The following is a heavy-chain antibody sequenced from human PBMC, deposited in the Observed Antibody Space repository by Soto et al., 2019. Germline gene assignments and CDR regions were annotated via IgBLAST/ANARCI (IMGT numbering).Heavy chain of an antibody. CDR1: GGSVSSNIYY. V-gene: IGHV4-31*03. CDR2: IYYSGST. CDR3: ARGYDYDSGGHLLDY. D-gene: IGHD3-22*01. Sequence: SETLSLTCSVSGGSVSSNIYYWTWIRQHPGKGPEWIGHIYYSGSTYYNPSLKSRVTISLDMSKNQFSLKLTSVSAADTAVYYCARGYDYDSGGHLLDYWGKGTRVTVPS. J-gene: IGHJ4*02.